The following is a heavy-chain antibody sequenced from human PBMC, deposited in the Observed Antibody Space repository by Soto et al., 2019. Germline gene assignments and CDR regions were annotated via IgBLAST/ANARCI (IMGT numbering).Heavy chain of an antibody. Sequence: SETLSLTCTVSGGSISSSSYYWGWIRQPPGKGLEWIGSIFYSGSTYYNPSLKNRVTISVDTSKNQFSLKLSSVTAADTAVYYCARVRGPYYYDSGSYSGMDVWGQGTTVTVSS. J-gene: IGHJ6*02. CDR3: ARVRGPYYYDSGSYSGMDV. CDR1: GGSISSSSYY. D-gene: IGHD3-10*01. CDR2: IFYSGST. V-gene: IGHV4-39*01.